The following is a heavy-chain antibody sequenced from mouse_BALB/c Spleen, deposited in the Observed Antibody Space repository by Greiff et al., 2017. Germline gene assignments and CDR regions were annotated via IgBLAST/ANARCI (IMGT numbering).Heavy chain of an antibody. V-gene: IGHV14-3*02. CDR2: IDPANGNT. CDR1: GFNIKDTY. Sequence: DVQLQESGAELVKPGASVKLSCTASGFNIKDTYMHWVKQRPEQGLEWIGRIDPANGNTKYDPKFQGKATITADTSSNTAYLQLSSLTSEDTAVYYCARLWLRDFDYWGQGTTLTVSS. D-gene: IGHD2-2*01. CDR3: ARLWLRDFDY. J-gene: IGHJ2*01.